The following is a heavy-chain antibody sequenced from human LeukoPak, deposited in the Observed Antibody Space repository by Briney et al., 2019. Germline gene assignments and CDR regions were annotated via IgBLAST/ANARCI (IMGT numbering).Heavy chain of an antibody. D-gene: IGHD1-26*01. CDR3: AKSGGYGLIDY. CDR2: IFYSGST. J-gene: IGHJ4*02. CDR1: SGSISTSNYY. V-gene: IGHV4-39*07. Sequence: KPSETLSLTCTVSSGSISTSNYYWGWVRQPPGKALEWIGNIFYSGSTYYSPSLKSRVTISLDTSRNQFSLKLNSVTAADTAVYYCAKSGGYGLIDYWGQGTLVTVSS.